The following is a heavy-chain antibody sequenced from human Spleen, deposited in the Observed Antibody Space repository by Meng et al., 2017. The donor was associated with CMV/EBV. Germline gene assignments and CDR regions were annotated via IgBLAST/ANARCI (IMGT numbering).Heavy chain of an antibody. CDR2: MYYSGRT. D-gene: IGHD2-2*01. J-gene: IGHJ4*02. CDR1: GLSY. V-gene: IGHV4-61*01. CDR3: ASGAAEDRGHCTTTSCSPLDS. Sequence: GLSYCSWLRQSPGKGLQWIGYMYYSGRTNYNPSLRSRVTISIHTSKNQFSLILNSVTAADTAVYYCASGAAEDRGHCTTTSCSPLDSWGQGTLVTVSS.